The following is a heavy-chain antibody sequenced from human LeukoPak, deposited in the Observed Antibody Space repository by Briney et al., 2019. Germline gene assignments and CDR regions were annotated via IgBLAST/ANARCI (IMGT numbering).Heavy chain of an antibody. Sequence: PGGSLRLSCAASGFTVSNNYMTWVRQAPGKGLEWVSVVYNGGSTYYADSVKGRFTISRDNSKNTLYLQMNSLRAEDTAVYYCAKAGTGDTALPSSYWGQGTLVTVSS. J-gene: IGHJ4*01. CDR3: AKAGTGDTALPSSY. CDR1: GFTVSNNY. CDR2: VYNGGST. D-gene: IGHD5-18*01. V-gene: IGHV3-53*01.